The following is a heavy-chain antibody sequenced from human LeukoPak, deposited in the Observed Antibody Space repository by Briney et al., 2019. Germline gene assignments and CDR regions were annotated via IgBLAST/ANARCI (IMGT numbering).Heavy chain of an antibody. J-gene: IGHJ4*02. D-gene: IGHD3-3*02. Sequence: GGSVRLSCAASGFTFSDYWMSWVRQAPGRGLEWVANIKQDGGDKCYVESVKGRFTISRDDAKNSLYLQMNSLRAEDTAVYYCARVARISFDFWGQGTLVTVSS. CDR3: ARVARISFDF. V-gene: IGHV3-7*01. CDR1: GFTFSDYW. CDR2: IKQDGGDK.